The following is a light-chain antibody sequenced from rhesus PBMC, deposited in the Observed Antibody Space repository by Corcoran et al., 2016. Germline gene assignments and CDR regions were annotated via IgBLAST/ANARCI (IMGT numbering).Light chain of an antibody. Sequence: DIQMTQSPSSLSASVGDRVTITCRASQAITNDLAWYQQKPGETPKLRIYEASSLQSGITYRFSGSGSGTDFTLNLRSLQSEEFATYYCQHYYDAPYTFGQGTKVEIK. CDR3: QHYYDAPYT. V-gene: IGKV1-25*01. J-gene: IGKJ2*01. CDR2: EAS. CDR1: QAITND.